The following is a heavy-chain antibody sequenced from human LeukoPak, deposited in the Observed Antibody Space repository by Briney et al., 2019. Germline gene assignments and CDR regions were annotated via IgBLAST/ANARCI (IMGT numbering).Heavy chain of an antibody. CDR2: INQDGSEK. CDR3: ARDGVRDGLYFDR. Sequence: PGGSLRLSCAASGFTFDDYDMSWVRQAPGKGLEWVASINQDGSEKYYLDSVKGRFTISRDNAKNSLYLQMNSLRDEDTAVYSCARDGVRDGLYFDRWGQGTLVTVSS. CDR1: GFTFDDYD. J-gene: IGHJ4*02. V-gene: IGHV3-7*01. D-gene: IGHD5-24*01.